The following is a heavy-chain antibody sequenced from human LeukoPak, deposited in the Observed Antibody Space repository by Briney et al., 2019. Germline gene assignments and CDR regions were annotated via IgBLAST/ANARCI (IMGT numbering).Heavy chain of an antibody. V-gene: IGHV3-48*01. D-gene: IGHD3-10*01. CDR2: INSSSSTI. Sequence: GGALRLSCAASGLTFSSYSMNWVRQAPGKGLEGVSYINSSSSTIYYAGSVKGRFTITRDNAKNSLYLQMNSLRAEDTAVYYCARGNVLLWFGESQYFVYWGQGTLVTVSS. CDR1: GLTFSSYS. J-gene: IGHJ4*02. CDR3: ARGNVLLWFGESQYFVY.